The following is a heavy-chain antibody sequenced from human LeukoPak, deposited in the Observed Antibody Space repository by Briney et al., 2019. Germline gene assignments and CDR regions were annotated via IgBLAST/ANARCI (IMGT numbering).Heavy chain of an antibody. CDR3: ARDWSPDAYNRFDF. Sequence: SETLSLTCSVSGYSIRSGYHWVWIRQPPGKGLQWIGSIYHGGDTYQHPSLKSRVTFSVDTSKNQFSLRLPSVTAADTAVYFCARDWSPDAYNRFDFWGRGILVTVSS. V-gene: IGHV4-38-2*02. CDR2: IYHGGDT. CDR1: GYSIRSGYH. D-gene: IGHD5-24*01. J-gene: IGHJ4*02.